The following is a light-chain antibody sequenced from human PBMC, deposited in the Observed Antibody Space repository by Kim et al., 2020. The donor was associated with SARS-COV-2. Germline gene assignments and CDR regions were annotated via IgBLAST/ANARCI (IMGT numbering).Light chain of an antibody. CDR1: QNVKGQR. Sequence: LSIGESATLSCRASQNVKGQRLAWFQHKPGQPPRLLMYGASSRATGVPERFSGSGSGTDFTLTVSRLEPEDFAVYYCQHYGSSRSLGQGTRLEI. CDR2: GAS. J-gene: IGKJ5*01. V-gene: IGKV3-20*01. CDR3: QHYGSSRS.